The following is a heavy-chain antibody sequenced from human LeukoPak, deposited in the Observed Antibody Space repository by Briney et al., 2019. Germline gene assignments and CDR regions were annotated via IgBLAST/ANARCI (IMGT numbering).Heavy chain of an antibody. CDR1: GFTFSSYS. V-gene: IGHV3-30-3*01. J-gene: IGHJ4*02. CDR2: ISYGGGNQ. D-gene: IGHD2-15*01. CDR3: AREDMLDY. Sequence: GRSLRLSCAVSGFTFSSYSMHWVRQAPGKGLEWVAIISYGGGNQYYADSVKGRFTISRDDSKNTLSLQMNSLRAEDTAVYYCAREDMLDYWGQGTLVTVSS.